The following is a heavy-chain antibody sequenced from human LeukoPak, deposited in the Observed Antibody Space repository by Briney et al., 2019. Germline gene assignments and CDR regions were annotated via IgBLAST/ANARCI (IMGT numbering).Heavy chain of an antibody. V-gene: IGHV1-69*13. CDR1: GGTFSSYA. D-gene: IGHD3-22*01. CDR3: ATTPIRYYGSTWDWFDP. Sequence: SVKVSCKASGGTFSSYAISWVRQAPGQGLEWMGGIIPIFGTANYAQKFQGRVTITADESTSTAYMELSSLRSEDTAVYYRATTPIRYYGSTWDWFDPWGQGTLVTVSS. J-gene: IGHJ5*02. CDR2: IIPIFGTA.